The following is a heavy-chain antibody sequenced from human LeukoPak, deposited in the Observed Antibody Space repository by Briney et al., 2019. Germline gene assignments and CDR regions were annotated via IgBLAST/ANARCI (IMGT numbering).Heavy chain of an antibody. Sequence: GGSLRLSCAASGFTLSTNYMTWVRQAPGKGLEWVSVIYSGGSTYYADSVKGRFTISRDNSKNTLYLQMNSLRAEDTAVYYCARKLHSTTDDYWGQGTLVTVSS. CDR1: GFTLSTNY. V-gene: IGHV3-66*01. CDR3: ARKLHSTTDDY. D-gene: IGHD1-14*01. CDR2: IYSGGST. J-gene: IGHJ4*02.